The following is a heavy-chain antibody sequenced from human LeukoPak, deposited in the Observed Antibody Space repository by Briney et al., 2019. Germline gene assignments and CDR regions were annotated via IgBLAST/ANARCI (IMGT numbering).Heavy chain of an antibody. D-gene: IGHD5-18*01. CDR1: GGSFSGYY. CDR2: INHSGST. CDR3: ARRGYSYGSDY. J-gene: IGHJ4*02. V-gene: IGHV4-34*01. Sequence: SETLSLTCAVYGGSFSGYYWSWIRQPPGKGLEWIGEINHSGSTNYNPSLKSRVTISIDTSKNQFSLKLSSVTAADTAVYYCARRGYSYGSDYWGQGTLVTVSS.